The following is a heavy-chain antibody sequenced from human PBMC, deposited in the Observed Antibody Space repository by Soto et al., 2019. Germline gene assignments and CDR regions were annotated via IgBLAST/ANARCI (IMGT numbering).Heavy chain of an antibody. CDR2: ISDDGSIK. CDR3: AKDNSGTYYWLDY. D-gene: IGHD1-26*01. CDR1: GFTCSSNG. J-gene: IGHJ4*02. V-gene: IGHV3-30*18. Sequence: QVQLVESGGGVVQPGRSLRLSCSASGFTCSSNGMHWVRQAPGKGLEWVAVISDDGSIKNYADSLKGRFTISRDNSKNTLYLQMNSLRAEDTAVFYCAKDNSGTYYWLDYWGQGTLVTVSS.